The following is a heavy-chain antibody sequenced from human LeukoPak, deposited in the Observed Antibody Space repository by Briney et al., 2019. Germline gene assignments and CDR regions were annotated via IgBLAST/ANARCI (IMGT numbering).Heavy chain of an antibody. CDR3: ASVTLVRGVYVDY. D-gene: IGHD3-10*01. Sequence: SQTLSLTCTVSGGSISSGDYYWSWIRQPPGKGLEWIGYIYYSGSTYYNPSLKSRVTISVDTSKNQFSLKLSSVTAADTAVYYCASVTLVRGVYVDYWGQGALVTASS. CDR1: GGSISSGDYY. V-gene: IGHV4-30-4*01. CDR2: IYYSGST. J-gene: IGHJ4*02.